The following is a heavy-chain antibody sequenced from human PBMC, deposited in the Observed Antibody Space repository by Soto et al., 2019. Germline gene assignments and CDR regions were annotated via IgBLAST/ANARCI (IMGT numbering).Heavy chain of an antibody. Sequence: EVQLVESGGGLVKPGGSLRLSCAASGFTFSSYSMNWVRQAPGKGLEWVSSISSSSSYIYYADSVKGRFTLTRANAKNSLYLQMNSLRAEDTAVYYCASHPRDSSGYWYYFAYWGQGTLVTVSS. V-gene: IGHV3-21*01. D-gene: IGHD3-22*01. CDR1: GFTFSSYS. CDR2: ISSSSSYI. CDR3: ASHPRDSSGYWYYFAY. J-gene: IGHJ4*02.